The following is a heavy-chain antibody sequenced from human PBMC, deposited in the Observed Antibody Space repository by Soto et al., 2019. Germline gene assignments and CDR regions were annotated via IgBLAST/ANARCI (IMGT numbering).Heavy chain of an antibody. D-gene: IGHD6-6*01. Sequence: QVQLVQSGAEVKKPGSSVKVSCKASGGTFSSYTISWVRQAPGQGLEWMGRIIPILGIANYAQKFQGRVTITADKSTSTAYMELSSLRSEDTAVYYCARDRDSSSSVGNFDSWGQGTLVTVSS. CDR3: ARDRDSSSSVGNFDS. CDR2: IIPILGIA. J-gene: IGHJ4*02. CDR1: GGTFSSYT. V-gene: IGHV1-69*08.